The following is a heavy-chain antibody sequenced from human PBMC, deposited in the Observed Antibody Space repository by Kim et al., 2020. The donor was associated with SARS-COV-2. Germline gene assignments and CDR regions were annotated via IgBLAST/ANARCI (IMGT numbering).Heavy chain of an antibody. J-gene: IGHJ4*02. CDR3: ARAHCSSTSCMDYFDY. D-gene: IGHD2-2*01. V-gene: IGHV3-13*01. Sequence: SVKGRFTISRENAKNSLYLQMNSLRAGDTAVYYCARAHCSSTSCMDYFDYWGQGTLVTVSS.